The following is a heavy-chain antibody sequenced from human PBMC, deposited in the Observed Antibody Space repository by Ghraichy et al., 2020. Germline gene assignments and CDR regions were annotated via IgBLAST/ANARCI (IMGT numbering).Heavy chain of an antibody. D-gene: IGHD3-16*01. CDR3: GATIRGVMGGADY. J-gene: IGHJ4*02. Sequence: GESLNISCAASGFTFSSYAMSWVRQAPGKGLEWVSIISGSGGGTYYADSVKGRFTISRDNSKNTLYLQMNSLRAEDTAVYYCGATIRGVMGGADYWGQGTLVTVSS. CDR2: ISGSGGGT. CDR1: GFTFSSYA. V-gene: IGHV3-23*01.